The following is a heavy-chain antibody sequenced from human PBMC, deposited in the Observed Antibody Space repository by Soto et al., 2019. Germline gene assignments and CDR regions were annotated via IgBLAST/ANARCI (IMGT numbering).Heavy chain of an antibody. J-gene: IGHJ4*02. CDR2: IWYDGSNK. D-gene: IGHD2-15*01. V-gene: IGHV3-33*01. CDR1: GFTFSSYG. CDR3: ARTYVAEIGPPDY. Sequence: PGGSLRLSCAASGFTFSSYGMHWVRQAPGKGLEWVAVIWYDGSNKYYADSVKGRFTISRDNSKNTLYLQMNSLRAEDTAVYYCARTYVAEIGPPDYWGQGTLVTVSS.